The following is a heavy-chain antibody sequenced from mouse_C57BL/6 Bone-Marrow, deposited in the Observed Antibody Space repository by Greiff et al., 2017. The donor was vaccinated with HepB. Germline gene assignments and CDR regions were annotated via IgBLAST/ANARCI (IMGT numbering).Heavy chain of an antibody. CDR2: ISYDGSN. CDR3: ARGGYYYGSSYYFDY. D-gene: IGHD1-1*01. J-gene: IGHJ2*01. CDR1: GYSITSGYY. Sequence: EVKLQESGPGLVKPSQSLSLTCSVTGYSITSGYYWNWIRQFPGNKLEWMGYISYDGSNNYNPSLKNRNSITRDTSKNQFFLKLNSVTTEDTATYYCARGGYYYGSSYYFDYWGQGTTLTVSS. V-gene: IGHV3-6*01.